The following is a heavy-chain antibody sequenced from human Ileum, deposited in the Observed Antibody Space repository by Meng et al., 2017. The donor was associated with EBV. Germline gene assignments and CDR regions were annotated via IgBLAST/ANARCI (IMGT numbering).Heavy chain of an antibody. Sequence: VELVQAGAVVKQPGAQVKVSCKASGYTFNNYDISWVRQATGQGLEWMGWMNPKTGTAHYAQKFQGRVSMTRDTSITTAYMELSSLTSEDTAVYYCVRTLERGDYWGQGTLVTVSS. D-gene: IGHD5-24*01. V-gene: IGHV1-8*01. CDR1: GYTFNNYD. J-gene: IGHJ4*02. CDR2: MNPKTGTA. CDR3: VRTLERGDY.